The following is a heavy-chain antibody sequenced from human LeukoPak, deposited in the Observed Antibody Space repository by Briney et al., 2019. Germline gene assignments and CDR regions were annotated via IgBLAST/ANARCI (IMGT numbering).Heavy chain of an antibody. D-gene: IGHD3-16*01. Sequence: GGSLRLSCSASGFTFSTYWMSWVRQAPGKGLAWISTINGNGGNTYYADFVKGRVTIPRDNSKNTLYLQMNSLRVEDTAVYYCARRGDYFPFDYWGQGILVTVSS. CDR3: ARRGDYFPFDY. CDR2: INGNGGNT. CDR1: GFTFSTYW. J-gene: IGHJ4*02. V-gene: IGHV3-23*01.